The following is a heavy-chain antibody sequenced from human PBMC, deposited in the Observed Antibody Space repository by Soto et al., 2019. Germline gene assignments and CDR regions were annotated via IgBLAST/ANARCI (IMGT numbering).Heavy chain of an antibody. CDR1: GFTFSTYA. D-gene: IGHD3-22*01. CDR3: AKVAQYYYDSSGY. Sequence: EVQLLESGGDLVQPGGSLRLSCAASGFTFSTYAINWVRQAPGKGLEWVSAISGSGGSTYYADSVKGRFTISRDNSKNTLYLQMNSLRAEDTAVYYCAKVAQYYYDSSGYWGQGTLVTVSS. J-gene: IGHJ4*02. V-gene: IGHV3-23*01. CDR2: ISGSGGST.